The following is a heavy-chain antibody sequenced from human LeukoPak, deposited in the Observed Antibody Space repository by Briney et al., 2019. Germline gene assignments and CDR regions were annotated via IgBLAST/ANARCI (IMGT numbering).Heavy chain of an antibody. CDR1: GFTFSTCW. CDR2: MKYDGSEK. V-gene: IGHV3-7*04. J-gene: IGHJ4*02. CDR3: ARGHWFYEY. Sequence: PGGSLRLSCVASGFTFSTCWMTWVRQAPGKGLEWVAHMKYDGSEKDYVDSVRGRFTISRDNARNSLDLQMNSLRGEDTAVYYCARGHWFYEYWGQGILVTVSS. D-gene: IGHD3-9*01.